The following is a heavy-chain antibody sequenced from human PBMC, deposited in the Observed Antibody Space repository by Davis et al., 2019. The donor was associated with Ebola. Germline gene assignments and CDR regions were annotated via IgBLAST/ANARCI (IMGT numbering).Heavy chain of an antibody. Sequence: GESLKISCKGSGYRFSNFWIGWVRQMPGKGLEWMGIIYPGDSDTRYSPSFQGQVTISADKSISTAYLQWSSLKASDTAMYYCARDSSGWYWSWFDPWGQGTLVTVSS. CDR2: IYPGDSDT. CDR3: ARDSSGWYWSWFDP. J-gene: IGHJ5*02. V-gene: IGHV5-51*01. CDR1: GYRFSNFW. D-gene: IGHD6-19*01.